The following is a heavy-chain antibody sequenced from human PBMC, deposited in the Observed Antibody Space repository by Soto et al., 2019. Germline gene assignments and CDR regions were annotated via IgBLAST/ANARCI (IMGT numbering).Heavy chain of an antibody. CDR3: AGSINRHSLYSLVF. D-gene: IGHD2-15*01. Sequence: SETLSLTCAVNGGSLNGYYWSCIRQSPGKRLEWIGEINHRGSSDYNPSLKSRVTLSIDASMNHVTLELTSVTAADTAVYYCAGSINRHSLYSLVFWGQGLLLT. J-gene: IGHJ4*03. CDR2: INHRGSS. CDR1: GGSLNGYY. V-gene: IGHV4-34*01.